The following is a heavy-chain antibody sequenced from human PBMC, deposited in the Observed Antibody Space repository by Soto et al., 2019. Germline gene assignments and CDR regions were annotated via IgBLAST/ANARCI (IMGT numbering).Heavy chain of an antibody. D-gene: IGHD3-3*01. Sequence: QVQLVQSGAEVKKPGASVKVSCKASGYTFTSYGISWVRQAPGQGLEWMGWISAYNGNTNYAQKLQGRVTMTTDTSTRTAYMELRSLRSDDTAVYYCARVGFDFWSGWGSSYFDYWGQGTLVTVSS. CDR3: ARVGFDFWSGWGSSYFDY. J-gene: IGHJ4*02. CDR1: GYTFTSYG. V-gene: IGHV1-18*01. CDR2: ISAYNGNT.